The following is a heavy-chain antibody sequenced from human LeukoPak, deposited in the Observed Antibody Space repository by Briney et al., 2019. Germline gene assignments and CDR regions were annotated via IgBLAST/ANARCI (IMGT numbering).Heavy chain of an antibody. Sequence: GGSLRLSCAASGFTFNGYGMHWVRQAPAKGLEWVALIWYDGSNSYYANSVKGRFTISRDSSKNTLYLQMNNLRAGDTAVYFCARDGGDVPGNWFDPWGQGTLVTVSS. V-gene: IGHV3-33*01. CDR1: GFTFNGYG. J-gene: IGHJ5*02. CDR2: IWYDGSNS. D-gene: IGHD2-21*01. CDR3: ARDGGDVPGNWFDP.